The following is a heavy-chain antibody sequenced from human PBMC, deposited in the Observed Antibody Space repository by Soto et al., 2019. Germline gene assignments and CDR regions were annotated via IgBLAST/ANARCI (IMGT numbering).Heavy chain of an antibody. D-gene: IGHD6-13*01. CDR2: IVPIRRTA. CDR1: GATFSSYR. J-gene: IGHJ4*02. Sequence: GPSLKVSCKASGATFSSYRTNWVRQAPGQGLEWVGGIVPIRRTADYAQTFQGRVIITADESARTSYMELRSLRSQDTAVYYCVRDSGAKLSSSWGQGTLVTVSS. V-gene: IGHV1-69*13. CDR3: VRDSGAKLSSS.